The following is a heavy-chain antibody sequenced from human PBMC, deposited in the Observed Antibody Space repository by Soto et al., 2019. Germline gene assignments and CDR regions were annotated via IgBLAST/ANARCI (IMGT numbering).Heavy chain of an antibody. CDR2: TSIVGKT. CDR1: GVPFNTYA. J-gene: IGHJ5*02. CDR3: TKDLRPGLVVPTKSGSDP. V-gene: IGHV3-23*01. Sequence: GGSLRLSSEASGVPFNTYAVTWFRKLTGMGLEWVSTTSIVGKTDFTESVRGRFGVSRDNSRTTLYLQWTNLRVEERALLLFTKDLRPGLVVPTKSGSDPWGQGTRVTVSS. D-gene: IGHD1-26*01.